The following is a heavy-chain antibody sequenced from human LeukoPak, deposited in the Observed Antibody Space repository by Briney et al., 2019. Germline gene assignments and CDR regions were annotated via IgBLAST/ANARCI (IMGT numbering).Heavy chain of an antibody. J-gene: IGHJ5*02. Sequence: PSETLSLTCTLSGGSISNYYWSWIRQPPGKGLGWMWNIFYSGSTNYDPSLKSRVTISLDTSKNQFSLKLTSVSAADTAVYYCAREGGSYYPWFDPWGQGTLVAVSS. CDR1: GGSISNYY. CDR2: IFYSGST. CDR3: AREGGSYYPWFDP. V-gene: IGHV4-59*01. D-gene: IGHD1-26*01.